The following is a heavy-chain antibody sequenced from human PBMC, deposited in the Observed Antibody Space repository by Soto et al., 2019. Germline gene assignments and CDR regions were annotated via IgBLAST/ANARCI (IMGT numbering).Heavy chain of an antibody. CDR1: GFTFSSYS. CDR2: ISHDGHTT. Sequence: QVQLVESGGSVVQPGRSLRLSCVASGFTFSSYSMQWVRQAPGKGLEWVAVISHDGHTTYYGDSVKGRSTISRDNSKSTLFLHINRLTAEDTATYYCARYESGGFSVYWGQGALVTVSS. CDR3: ARYESGGFSVY. D-gene: IGHD3-22*01. V-gene: IGHV3-30*04. J-gene: IGHJ4*02.